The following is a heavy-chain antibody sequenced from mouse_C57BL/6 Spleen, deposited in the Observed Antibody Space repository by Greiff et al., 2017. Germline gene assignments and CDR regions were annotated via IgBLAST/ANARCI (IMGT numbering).Heavy chain of an antibody. V-gene: IGHV1-52*01. J-gene: IGHJ3*01. CDR1: GYTFTSYW. CDR2: IDPSDSET. D-gene: IGHD1-1*01. CDR3: ARPGDCGSGAWFAY. Sequence: VQLQQPGAELVRPGSSVKLSCKASGYTFTSYWMHWVKQRPIQGLEWIGNIDPSDSETHYNQKFKDKATLTVDKSSSTAYMQLSILTSEDSAVYYGARPGDCGSGAWFAYWGQGTLVTVSA.